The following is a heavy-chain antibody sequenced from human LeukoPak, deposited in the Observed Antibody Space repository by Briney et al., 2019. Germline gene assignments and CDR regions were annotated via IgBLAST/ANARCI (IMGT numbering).Heavy chain of an antibody. V-gene: IGHV1-69*04. J-gene: IGHJ5*02. CDR2: IIPILGIA. D-gene: IGHD2-2*01. CDR1: GGTFSSYA. Sequence: SVKVSCKASGGTFSSYAISWVRQAPGQGLEWMGRIIPILGIANYAQKFQGRVTITADKSTSTAYMELSSLRSEDTAVYYCARELIPSVVPAAIEPWGQGTLVTASS. CDR3: ARELIPSVVPAAIEP.